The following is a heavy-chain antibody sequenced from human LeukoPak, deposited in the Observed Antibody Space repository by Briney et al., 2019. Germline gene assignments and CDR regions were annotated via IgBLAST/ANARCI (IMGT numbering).Heavy chain of an antibody. CDR2: IYSGGST. D-gene: IGHD1-26*01. CDR3: ARGGASGSYRREFDY. J-gene: IGHJ4*02. Sequence: GGSLRLSCAASGFTVSSNYMSWVRQAPGKGLEWDSVIYSGGSTYYADSVKGRFTISRDNSKNTLYLQMNSLRAEDTAVYYCARGGASGSYRREFDYWGQGTLVTVSS. V-gene: IGHV3-53*01. CDR1: GFTVSSNY.